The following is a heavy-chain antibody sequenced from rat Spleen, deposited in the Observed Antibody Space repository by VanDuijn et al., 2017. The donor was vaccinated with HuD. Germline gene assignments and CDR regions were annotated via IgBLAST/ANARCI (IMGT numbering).Heavy chain of an antibody. V-gene: IGHV5-25*01. CDR3: ARRHYGYTDYFDY. D-gene: IGHD1-9*01. CDR2: ISPSGGST. J-gene: IGHJ2*01. Sequence: EVELVESGGGLVQPGRSMKLSCAASGFTFRNYYMAWVRQAPTMGLEWVTSISPSGGSTYYRDSVKGRFTVSRDNAKSTLSLQMDSLRSEDTATYFCARRHYGYTDYFDYWGQGVMVTVSS. CDR1: GFTFRNYY.